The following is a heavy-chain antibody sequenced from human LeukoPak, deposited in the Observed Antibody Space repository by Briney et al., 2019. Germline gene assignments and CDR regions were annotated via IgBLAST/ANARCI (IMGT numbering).Heavy chain of an antibody. CDR3: AKKYGATVYGSGLNYFDY. CDR1: GFTFSSYA. Sequence: PGGSLRLSCAASGFTFSSYAMSWVRQAPGKSLEWVSGIGGSGSRTYYADSVKGRFTISRDNSKNTLYLQMNSLRAEDTAIYYCAKKYGATVYGSGLNYFDYWGQGTLVTVSS. J-gene: IGHJ4*02. V-gene: IGHV3-23*01. CDR2: IGGSGSRT. D-gene: IGHD6-19*01.